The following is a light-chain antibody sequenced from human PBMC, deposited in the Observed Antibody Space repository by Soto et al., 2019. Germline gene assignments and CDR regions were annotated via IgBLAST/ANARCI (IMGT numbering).Light chain of an antibody. J-gene: IGKJ1*01. CDR2: GAS. V-gene: IGKV3-20*01. Sequence: EIVLTQSPGTLSLSPGERATLSCRASQSVSSSYLAWYQQKPGQAPRLLIYGASSRATGIPDRFSGSGSGTDFTLTISRLEPEDFGVYYCQQYGISRTFGQGTKVEIK. CDR1: QSVSSSY. CDR3: QQYGISRT.